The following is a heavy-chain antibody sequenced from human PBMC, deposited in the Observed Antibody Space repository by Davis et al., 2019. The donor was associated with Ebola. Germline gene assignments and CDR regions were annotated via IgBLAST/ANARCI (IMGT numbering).Heavy chain of an antibody. Sequence: MPGGSLRLSCAVYGGSFSGYYWSWIRQPPGKGLEWIGEINHSGSTNYNPSLKSRVTISVDTSKKQFSLKLSSVTAADTAVYYCARGYSSSWLVYHYYGMDVWGQGTTVTVSS. CDR3: ARGYSSSWLVYHYYGMDV. J-gene: IGHJ6*02. V-gene: IGHV4-34*01. CDR1: GGSFSGYY. D-gene: IGHD6-13*01. CDR2: INHSGST.